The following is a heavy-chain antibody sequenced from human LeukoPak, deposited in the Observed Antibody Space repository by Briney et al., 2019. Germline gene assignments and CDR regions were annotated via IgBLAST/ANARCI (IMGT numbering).Heavy chain of an antibody. J-gene: IGHJ6*03. CDR2: MNPNSGNT. CDR3: ARVGVKYYYGSGSYYGIYYYYYYYMDV. CDR1: GYTFTSYD. D-gene: IGHD3-10*01. V-gene: IGHV1-8*01. Sequence: ASVKVSCKASGYTFTSYDINWVRQATGQGLEWMGWMNPNSGNTGYAQKFQGRVTMTRNTSISTAYMELSSLRSEDTAVYYCARVGVKYYYGSGSYYGIYYYYYYYMDVWGKGTTVTISS.